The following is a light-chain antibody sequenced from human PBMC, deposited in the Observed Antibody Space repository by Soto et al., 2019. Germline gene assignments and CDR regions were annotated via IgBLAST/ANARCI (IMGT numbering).Light chain of an antibody. J-gene: IGLJ1*01. V-gene: IGLV1-40*01. CDR3: QSNDSSLSGYV. CDR2: GNS. CDR1: TSNIRAGYD. Sequence: SVLTQPPSVTGAPGQRGTISCTGGTSNIRAGYDVHWYQQLPGTAPKLLIYGNSNRPSGVPDRFSGSKSGTSAALAITGLQAEDEGDYYCQSNDSSLSGYVFGTGTKVTVL.